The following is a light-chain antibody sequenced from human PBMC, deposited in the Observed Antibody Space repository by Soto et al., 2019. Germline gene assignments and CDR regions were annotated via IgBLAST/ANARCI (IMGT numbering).Light chain of an antibody. CDR1: QDVSNY. CDR3: QQHSNLIT. V-gene: IGKV1-33*01. CDR2: DAS. Sequence: DIQMTQCPSSLSASVGDRVTITCQASQDVSNYLNWYQQKLGKAPKLLIYDASNLETGVPSRFSGSGSGTYFSFTISSLQPEDFATYHCQQHSNLITFGQGTRLEIK. J-gene: IGKJ5*01.